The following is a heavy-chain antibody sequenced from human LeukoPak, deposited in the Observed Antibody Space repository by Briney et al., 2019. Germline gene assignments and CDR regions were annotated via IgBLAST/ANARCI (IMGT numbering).Heavy chain of an antibody. CDR3: ARGPRIYISSTQHLDY. CDR1: GFTFSSYE. Sequence: GGSLRLSCAASGFTFSSYEMNWVRQAPGKGLEGVSYISSSGSTIYYADSVKGRFTISRDNSKNTLYLQMSSLRAEDTAVYYCARGPRIYISSTQHLDYWGQGTLVTVSS. D-gene: IGHD6-6*01. V-gene: IGHV3-48*03. J-gene: IGHJ4*02. CDR2: ISSSGSTI.